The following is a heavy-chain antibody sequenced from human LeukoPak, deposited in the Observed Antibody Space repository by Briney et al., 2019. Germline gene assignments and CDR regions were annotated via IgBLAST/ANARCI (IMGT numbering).Heavy chain of an antibody. V-gene: IGHV1-46*01. Sequence: ASVKVSCKASGYIFTSYSIHWVRQAPGQGLEWMGVINPSGGSTRYAQKFQGRVTMTRDTSISTAYMELSRLRSDDTAVYYCARGPHWDPHFDYWGQGTLVTVSS. CDR3: ARGPHWDPHFDY. J-gene: IGHJ4*02. D-gene: IGHD7-27*01. CDR1: GYIFTSYS. CDR2: INPSGGST.